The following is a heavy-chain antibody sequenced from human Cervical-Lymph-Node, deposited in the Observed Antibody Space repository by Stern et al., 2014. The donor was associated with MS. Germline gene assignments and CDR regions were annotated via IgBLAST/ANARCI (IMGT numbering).Heavy chain of an antibody. CDR2: INTTSGDT. V-gene: IGHV1-18*01. CDR1: GYSFTTFG. J-gene: IGHJ4*02. CDR3: ARGWELTP. D-gene: IGHD1-26*01. Sequence: QDQLVQSGVEVMKPGASVKVSCKASGYSFTTFGISWVRQAPGQGLEWMGWINTTSGDTNYAQNFQGRVTMTTDTSTGTVYMELSSLRSDDTAVYYCARGWELTPWGQGTLVTVSS.